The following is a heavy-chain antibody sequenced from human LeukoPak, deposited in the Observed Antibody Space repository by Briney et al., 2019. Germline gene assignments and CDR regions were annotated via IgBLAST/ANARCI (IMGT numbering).Heavy chain of an antibody. Sequence: GGSLRLSCTASGFTFSGAWMTWVRQAPGKGLEWVANLNQYGDHKYYDDSVKGRFTISRDNARDSLYLEMNSLTVEDTAVYFCSRDLGTGRPHDFWGQGTLVTVSS. CDR1: GFTFSGAW. J-gene: IGHJ4*02. CDR3: SRDLGTGRPHDF. CDR2: LNQYGDHK. D-gene: IGHD3/OR15-3a*01. V-gene: IGHV3-7*01.